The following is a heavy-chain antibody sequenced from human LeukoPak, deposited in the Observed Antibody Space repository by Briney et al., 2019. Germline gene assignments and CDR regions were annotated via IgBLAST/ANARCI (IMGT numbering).Heavy chain of an antibody. CDR1: GFTVSSNY. CDR3: ARDLCSAAGGLDY. J-gene: IGHJ4*02. V-gene: IGHV3-53*01. Sequence: PGGSLRLSCAASGFTVSSNYMSWVRQAPGKGQEWVSVIYSGGSTYYADSVKGRFTISRDNSKNTLYLQMNSLRAEDTAVYYCARDLCSAAGGLDYWGQGTLVTVSS. CDR2: IYSGGST. D-gene: IGHD6-13*01.